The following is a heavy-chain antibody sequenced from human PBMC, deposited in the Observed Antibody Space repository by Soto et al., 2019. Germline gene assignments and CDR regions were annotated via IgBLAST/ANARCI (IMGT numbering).Heavy chain of an antibody. J-gene: IGHJ1*01. Sequence: GGSLRLSCAASGFTFDDYAMHCVRQAPGKGLEWVSGISWNSGSIGYADSVKGRFTISRDNAKNSLYLQMNSLRDEDTDLYYCVKVGYGGVDCFEYFQHWGQGTLVTVSS. CDR1: GFTFDDYA. CDR3: VKVGYGGVDCFEYFQH. CDR2: ISWNSGSI. D-gene: IGHD2-21*02. V-gene: IGHV3-9*01.